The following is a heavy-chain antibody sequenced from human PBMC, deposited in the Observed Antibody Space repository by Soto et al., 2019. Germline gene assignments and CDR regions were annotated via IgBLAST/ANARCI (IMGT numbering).Heavy chain of an antibody. CDR1: GFTFSDYY. V-gene: IGHV3-11*01. CDR3: ARPTRIVGATADY. CDR2: IGRSGDPI. J-gene: IGHJ4*02. Sequence: QVQLVESGGGLVKPGGSLRLSCAASGFTFSDYYMSRIRQAPGKGLEWISHIGRSGDPIYYADSVKGRFSISRDDATNSLYLQMSSLRAEDTAVYYCARPTRIVGATADYWGQGTLVTVSS. D-gene: IGHD1-26*01.